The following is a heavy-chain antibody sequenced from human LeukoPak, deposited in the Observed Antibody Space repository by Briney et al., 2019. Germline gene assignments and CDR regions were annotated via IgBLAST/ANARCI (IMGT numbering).Heavy chain of an antibody. CDR1: GFTFSSYG. V-gene: IGHV3-33*01. D-gene: IGHD6-13*01. CDR3: ARDERRYSSTLDY. CDR2: IWYDGSNK. Sequence: GGSLRLSCAASGFTFSSYGMHWVRQAPGKGLEWVAVIWYDGSNKYYADSVKGRFTISRDNSKNTRYLQMNSLRAEDTAVYYCARDERRYSSTLDYWGQGTLVTVSS. J-gene: IGHJ4*02.